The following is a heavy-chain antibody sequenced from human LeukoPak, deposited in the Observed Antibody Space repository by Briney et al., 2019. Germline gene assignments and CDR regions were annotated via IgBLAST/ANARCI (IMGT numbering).Heavy chain of an antibody. CDR2: IIPIFGTA. CDR3: AVSMGATFFYFDY. D-gene: IGHD1-26*01. V-gene: IGHV1-69*13. Sequence: ASVKVSCKASGGTFSSYAISWVRQAPGQGLEWMGGIIPIFGTAKYAQKFQGRVTITADESTSTAYMELSSLRSEDMAVYYCAVSMGATFFYFDYWGQGTLVTVSS. J-gene: IGHJ4*02. CDR1: GGTFSSYA.